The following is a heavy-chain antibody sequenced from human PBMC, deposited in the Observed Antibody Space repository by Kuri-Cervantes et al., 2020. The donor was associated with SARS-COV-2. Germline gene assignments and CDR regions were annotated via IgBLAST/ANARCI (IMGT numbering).Heavy chain of an antibody. CDR2: ISHDGKNK. CDR3: AKDRVGVQDF. V-gene: IGHV3-30*18. Sequence: GGSLRLSCTAAGFNFSRTDMHWVRKAPGKGLEWVAVISHDGKNKKCIASGKGRFTISRDNSQNTLYLHMKSLRSEYTAMYYCAKDRVGVQDFWGQGTLVTVSS. J-gene: IGHJ4*02. D-gene: IGHD2-21*01. CDR1: GFNFSRTD.